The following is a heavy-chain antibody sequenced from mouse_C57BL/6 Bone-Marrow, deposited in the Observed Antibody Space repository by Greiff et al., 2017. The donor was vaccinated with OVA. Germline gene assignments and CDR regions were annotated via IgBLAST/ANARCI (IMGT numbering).Heavy chain of an antibody. D-gene: IGHD1-1*01. J-gene: IGHJ4*01. CDR2: IDPANDNT. Sequence: VQLKQSVAELVRPGASVKLSCTASGSNIKNTYMHWVKQRPEQGLEWIGRIDPANDNTKYAPKFQGKATMTADTSSNTAYLQLSSLSSEDTAVYCCARGNFGSSFYAMDYWGQGTSVTVSS. V-gene: IGHV14-3*01. CDR3: ARGNFGSSFYAMDY. CDR1: GSNIKNTY.